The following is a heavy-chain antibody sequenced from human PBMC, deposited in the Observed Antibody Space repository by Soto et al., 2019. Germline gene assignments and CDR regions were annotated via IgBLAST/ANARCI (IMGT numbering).Heavy chain of an antibody. CDR3: ARDGGRHSGGIDY. Sequence: QVQLVQSGAEVKKPGSSVKVSCKAPGATFSSYSINWVRQAPGQGLEWMGEFIPIFGTANYAQKFQGRVTITADESTSTAYMELSSLRSEDTAVYYCARDGGRHSGGIDYWGQGTLVTVSS. V-gene: IGHV1-69*01. D-gene: IGHD1-26*01. J-gene: IGHJ4*02. CDR1: GATFSSYS. CDR2: FIPIFGTA.